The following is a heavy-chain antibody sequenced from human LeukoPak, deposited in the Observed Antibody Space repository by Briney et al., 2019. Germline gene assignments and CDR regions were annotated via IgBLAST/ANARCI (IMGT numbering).Heavy chain of an antibody. J-gene: IGHJ6*03. CDR2: ISWNSVSI. Sequence: GGSLRLSCAASGFTLDDYVMHWVRQAPGKGLEWVSGISWNSVSIGYADSVKGRFTISRDNAKNSLYLQMSSLRSEDTAVYYCASGGVGYYYYYYMDVWGKGTMVTVSS. CDR1: GFTLDDYV. D-gene: IGHD4-23*01. V-gene: IGHV3-9*01. CDR3: ASGGVGYYYYYYMDV.